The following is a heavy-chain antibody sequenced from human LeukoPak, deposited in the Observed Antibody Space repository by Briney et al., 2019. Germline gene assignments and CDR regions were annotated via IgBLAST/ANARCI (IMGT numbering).Heavy chain of an antibody. Sequence: XXXXSGFTFSSYGMSWVRQAPGKGLEWVSGINWNGGSTGYADSVKGRFTISRDNAKNSLYLQMNSLRAEDTALYYXXXXXAXXXYDXWSGYVNAFDIWGQGTMVTVSS. V-gene: IGHV3-20*03. CDR1: GFTFSSYG. J-gene: IGHJ3*02. CDR2: INWNGGST. CDR3: XXXXAXXXYDXWSGYVNAFDI. D-gene: IGHD3-3*01.